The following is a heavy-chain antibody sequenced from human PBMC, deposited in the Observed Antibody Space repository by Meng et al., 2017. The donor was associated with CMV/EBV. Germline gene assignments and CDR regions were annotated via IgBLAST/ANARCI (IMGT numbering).Heavy chain of an antibody. CDR1: GFTFSSYS. J-gene: IGHJ4*02. V-gene: IGHV3-48*04. CDR2: ISSSSSTI. D-gene: IGHD1-26*01. Sequence: GESLKISCATSGFTFSSYSMNWVRQAPGKGLEWVSYISSSSSTIYYADSVKGQFTISRDNAKNSLYLQMNSLRAEDTAVYYCARDRGELLDYWGQGTLVTVSS. CDR3: ARDRGELLDY.